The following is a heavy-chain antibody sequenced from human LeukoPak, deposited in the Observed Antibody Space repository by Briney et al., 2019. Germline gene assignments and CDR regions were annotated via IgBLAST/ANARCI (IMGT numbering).Heavy chain of an antibody. J-gene: IGHJ5*02. CDR2: KSHDGGAE. V-gene: IGHV3-30*18. D-gene: IGHD6-19*01. Sequence: GTSLRLSCAVSGFTIRIYGMHWVRQAPGKGLEWVAMKSHDGGAEHYGDSVKGRFTISRDDSKNTLYLQMNSLSTEDTALYYCAKDWGSSDWYNYFDPWGQGTLVTVSS. CDR3: AKDWGSSDWYNYFDP. CDR1: GFTIRIYG.